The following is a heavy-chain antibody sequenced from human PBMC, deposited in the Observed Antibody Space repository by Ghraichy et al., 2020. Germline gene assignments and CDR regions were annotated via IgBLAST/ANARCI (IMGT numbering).Heavy chain of an antibody. Sequence: ESLNISCAVSGYSISSGYYWGWIRQPPGKGLEWIGSIYHSGSTYYNPSLKSRVTISVDTSKNQLSLKLSSVTAADTAVYYCARDSTAYSSSWYAYYYYYGMDVWGQGTTVTVSS. V-gene: IGHV4-38-2*02. J-gene: IGHJ6*02. D-gene: IGHD6-13*01. CDR3: ARDSTAYSSSWYAYYYYYGMDV. CDR1: GYSISSGYY. CDR2: IYHSGST.